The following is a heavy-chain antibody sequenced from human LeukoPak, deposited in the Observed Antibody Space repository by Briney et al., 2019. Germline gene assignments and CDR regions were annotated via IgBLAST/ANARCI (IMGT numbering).Heavy chain of an antibody. CDR2: ISGSGGST. V-gene: IGHV3-23*01. CDR1: GFTFTSYA. D-gene: IGHD6-19*01. Sequence: GGSLRLSCIASGFTFTSYAMNWVRQAPGKGLEWVSAISGSGGSTYYADSVKGRFTISRDNSKNTLFLQMNSLRAEDTAVYYCAKDSLVGGWLVGYSFDSWGQGTLVTVSS. CDR3: AKDSLVGGWLVGYSFDS. J-gene: IGHJ4*02.